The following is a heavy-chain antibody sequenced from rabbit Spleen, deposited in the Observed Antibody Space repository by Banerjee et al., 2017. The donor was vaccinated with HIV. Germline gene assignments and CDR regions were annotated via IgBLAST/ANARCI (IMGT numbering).Heavy chain of an antibody. D-gene: IGHD2-1*01. CDR1: GLDFSSSYR. V-gene: IGHV1S45*01. CDR2: IVTGNSGDT. CDR3: ARGSAAMTMVITGYYLSL. J-gene: IGHJ3*01. Sequence: QEQLKETGGGLVQPGGSLTLSCKASGLDFSSSYRICWVRQAPGKGLEWIACIVTGNSGDTYYASWAKGRFTISKTSSTTVTLQMISLTAADTATYFCARGSAAMTMVITGYYLSLWGQGTLVTVS.